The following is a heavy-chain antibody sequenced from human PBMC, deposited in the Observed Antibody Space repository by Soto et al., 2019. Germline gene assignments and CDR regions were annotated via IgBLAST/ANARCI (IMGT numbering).Heavy chain of an antibody. CDR3: AKGKHPDY. CDR2: IKHSGST. J-gene: IGHJ4*02. V-gene: IGHV4-34*01. Sequence: SETLSLTCAVYGGSFSGYYWSWIRQPPGKGLEWIGEIKHSGSTNYNPSLKSRVTISADTSKNQFSLKLSSVTAADTAVYYCAKGKHPDYWGQGTLVTVSS. CDR1: GGSFSGYY.